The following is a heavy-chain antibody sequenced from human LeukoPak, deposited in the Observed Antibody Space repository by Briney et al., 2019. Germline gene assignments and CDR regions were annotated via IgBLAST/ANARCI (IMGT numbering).Heavy chain of an antibody. J-gene: IGHJ4*02. CDR1: GFTFDDYA. D-gene: IGHD5-24*01. CDR2: ISGDGGST. V-gene: IGHV3-43*02. Sequence: GRSLRLSCQAPGFTFDDYAMHWVRQAPGKGLDWLSLISGDGGSTYYADSVKGRFTISRDNSKNSLYLQMHSLSTEDTALYYCAKGRRWLHSGKVGGIDYWGQGTLVTVS. CDR3: AKGRRWLHSGKVGGIDY.